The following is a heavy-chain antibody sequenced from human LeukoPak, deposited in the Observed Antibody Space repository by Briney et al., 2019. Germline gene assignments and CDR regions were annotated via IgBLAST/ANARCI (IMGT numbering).Heavy chain of an antibody. Sequence: SETLSLTCSVSGDSISLYYWSWIRQPPGKGLEWIGYIDHTGSTNYNPSLNSRVTISRDTSKNHFSLELSSVTAADTAVYYCAKDQNYYGSGSPDYWGQGTLVTVSS. CDR2: IDHTGST. CDR1: GDSISLYY. J-gene: IGHJ4*02. CDR3: AKDQNYYGSGSPDY. D-gene: IGHD3-10*01. V-gene: IGHV4-59*01.